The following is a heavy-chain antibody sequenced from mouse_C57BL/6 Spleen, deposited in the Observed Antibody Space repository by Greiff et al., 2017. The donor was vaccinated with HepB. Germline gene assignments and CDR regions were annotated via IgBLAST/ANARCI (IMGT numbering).Heavy chain of an antibody. Sequence: VQLQQPGAELVKPGASVKLSCKASGYTFTSYWMHWVKQRPGRGLEWIGRIDPKSGGTKYNEKFKSKATLTVDKPSSTAYMQLSSLTSEDSAVYYCARSEVYYSYYYAMDYWGQGTSVTVSS. V-gene: IGHV1-72*01. CDR2: IDPKSGGT. CDR3: ARSEVYYSYYYAMDY. J-gene: IGHJ4*01. D-gene: IGHD2-12*01. CDR1: GYTFTSYW.